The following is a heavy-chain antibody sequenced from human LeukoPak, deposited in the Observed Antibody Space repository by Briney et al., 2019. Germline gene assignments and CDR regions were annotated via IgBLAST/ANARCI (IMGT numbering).Heavy chain of an antibody. D-gene: IGHD3-22*01. CDR1: GYSISSGYY. CDR2: IYHSGST. CDR3: AREAYYYDSSGYWDAFDI. Sequence: ASETLSLTCTVSGYSISSGYYWGWIRQPPGKGLEWIGSIYHSGSTYYNPSLKSRVTISVDTSKNQFSLKLSSVTAADTAVYYCAREAYYYDSSGYWDAFDIWGQGTMVTVSS. V-gene: IGHV4-38-2*02. J-gene: IGHJ3*02.